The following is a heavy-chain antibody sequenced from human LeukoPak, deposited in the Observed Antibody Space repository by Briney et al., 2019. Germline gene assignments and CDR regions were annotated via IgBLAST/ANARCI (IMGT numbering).Heavy chain of an antibody. D-gene: IGHD3-3*02. Sequence: GGSLRLSCAGSGFTFSDHYMDWVRQAPGKGLEWVGRIRNKAHSYTTEYAASVKGRFTISRDDSKNSLYLQMNSLKTDDTAVYYCAVIFGVVTHFDYRGRGTLVTVSS. CDR1: GFTFSDHY. CDR3: AVIFGVVTHFDY. J-gene: IGHJ4*02. V-gene: IGHV3-72*01. CDR2: IRNKAHSYTT.